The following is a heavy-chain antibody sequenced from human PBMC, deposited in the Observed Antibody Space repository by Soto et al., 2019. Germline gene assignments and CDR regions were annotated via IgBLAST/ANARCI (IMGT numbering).Heavy chain of an antibody. CDR3: ARRGITIFGVVILQGHGMDV. J-gene: IGHJ6*02. D-gene: IGHD3-3*01. CDR2: IIPIFGTA. CDR1: GGTFSSYA. Sequence: SVKVSCKASGGTFSSYAISWVRQAPGQGLEWMGGIIPIFGTANYAQKFQGRVTITADKSTSTAYMELSSLRSEDTAVYYCARRGITIFGVVILQGHGMDVWGQGTTVTVSS. V-gene: IGHV1-69*06.